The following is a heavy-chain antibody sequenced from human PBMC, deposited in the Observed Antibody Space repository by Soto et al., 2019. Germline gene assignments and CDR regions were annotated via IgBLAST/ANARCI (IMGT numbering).Heavy chain of an antibody. J-gene: IGHJ4*02. Sequence: SETLSLTCAVSGGSISSSNWWSWVRQPPGKGLQWIGEIYHSGSTNYIPSLKSRVTISVDKSRNQFSLKLSSVTAADTAVYYCARRWGEGRVDYWGQGNLVTVSS. V-gene: IGHV4-4*02. CDR1: GGSISSSNW. D-gene: IGHD3-10*01. CDR3: ARRWGEGRVDY. CDR2: IYHSGST.